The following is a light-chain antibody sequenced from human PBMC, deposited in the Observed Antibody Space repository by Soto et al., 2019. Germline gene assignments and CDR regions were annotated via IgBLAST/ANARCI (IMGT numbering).Light chain of an antibody. CDR2: GAS. V-gene: IGKV3-20*01. CDR1: QIVSDNF. J-gene: IGKJ2*01. Sequence: EIVLTQSPGTLSLSPGERATLACGASQIVSDNFLAWYQQKPGQAPRLLIYGASSRANGIPDRFSGSGSGTDFTLTISRLEPGDFAVYYCQQYGRPPYTFGQGTTLEIK. CDR3: QQYGRPPYT.